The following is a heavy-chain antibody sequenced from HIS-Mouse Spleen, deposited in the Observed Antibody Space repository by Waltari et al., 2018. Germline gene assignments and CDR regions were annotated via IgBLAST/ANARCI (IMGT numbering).Heavy chain of an antibody. CDR3: AKDKHHAFDY. CDR1: GFTFSSYG. V-gene: IGHV3-30*18. Sequence: QVQLVESGGGVVQPGRSLRLSCAASGFTFSSYGMHWVRQARGKVRGVVAFILYDGSNKYDADAVKGRFTISRDNSKNTLYLQMNSLRAEDTAVYYCAKDKHHAFDYWGQGTLVTVSS. J-gene: IGHJ4*02. CDR2: ILYDGSNK.